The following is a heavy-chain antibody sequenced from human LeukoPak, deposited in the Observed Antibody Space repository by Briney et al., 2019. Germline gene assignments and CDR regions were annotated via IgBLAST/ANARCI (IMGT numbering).Heavy chain of an antibody. CDR2: IWYDGSNK. Sequence: GRSLRLSCAASGFTFSSYGMHWVRPAPGQGLEWVAVIWYDGSNKYYADSVKGGCTISRDNRKKTVYLHMNSLTAEGKAVYYCAKDSDYVSSGYADYWGQGTLVTVSS. D-gene: IGHD3-22*01. CDR1: GFTFSSYG. CDR3: AKDSDYVSSGYADY. J-gene: IGHJ4*02. V-gene: IGHV3-33*06.